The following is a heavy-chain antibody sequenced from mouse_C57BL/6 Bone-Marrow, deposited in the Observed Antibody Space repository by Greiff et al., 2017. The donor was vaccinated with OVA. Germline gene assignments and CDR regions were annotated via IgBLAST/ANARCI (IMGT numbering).Heavy chain of an antibody. CDR3: ATRSSMDY. Sequence: EVNLVESGPELVKPGASVKISCKASGYSFTGYYMNWVKQSPEKSLEWIGEINPSTGGTTYNQKFKAKATLTVDKSSSTAYMQLKSLTSEDSAVYYCATRSSMDYWGQGTSVTVSS. CDR2: INPSTGGT. V-gene: IGHV1-42*01. J-gene: IGHJ4*01. CDR1: GYSFTGYY.